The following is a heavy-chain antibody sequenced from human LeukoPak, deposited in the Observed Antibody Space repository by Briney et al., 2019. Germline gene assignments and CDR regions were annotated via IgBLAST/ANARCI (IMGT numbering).Heavy chain of an antibody. CDR2: INPNSGGT. CDR1: GGTFSSYA. CDR3: ARVVAVAGPTNWFDP. V-gene: IGHV1-2*02. Sequence: ASVKVSCKASGGTFSSYAISCVRQAPGQGLEWMGWINPNSGGTNYAQKFQGRVTMTRDTSISTAYMELSRLRSDDTAVYYCARVVAVAGPTNWFDPWGQGTLVTVSS. J-gene: IGHJ5*02. D-gene: IGHD6-19*01.